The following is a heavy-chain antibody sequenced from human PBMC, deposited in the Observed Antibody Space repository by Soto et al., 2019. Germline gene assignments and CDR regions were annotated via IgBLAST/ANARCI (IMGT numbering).Heavy chain of an antibody. Sequence: PSETLSLTCTVSGGSISSGVYYWSWIRQHPGKALEWTGYIYYRGSTYYNPYLKSRVTISVDTSKNHFSLKLSSGTAADTAVYYCARDRCYCSRGSCYHGVKRGLYYYGMDVLGPGTTVNVSS. D-gene: IGHD2-15*01. V-gene: IGHV4-31*03. CDR2: IYYRGST. CDR3: ARDRCYCSRGSCYHGVKRGLYYYGMDV. CDR1: GGSISSGVYY. J-gene: IGHJ6*01.